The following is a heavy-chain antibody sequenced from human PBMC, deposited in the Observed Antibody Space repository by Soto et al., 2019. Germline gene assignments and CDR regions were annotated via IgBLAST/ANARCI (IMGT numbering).Heavy chain of an antibody. D-gene: IGHD3-3*01. CDR1: GFTFSSFG. CDR3: ARAASYYSLWRGYDPSRNGMEV. CDR2: IWYDGSKK. J-gene: IGHJ6*01. V-gene: IGHV3-33*01. Sequence: QVQVVESGGGVVQPGRSLRLSCAASGFTFSSFGMHWVRQAPGKGLEWVSLIWYDGSKKSYGDSVKGRFTISRDNSRTTVYLQMNSLRADDTAVYYCARAASYYSLWRGYDPSRNGMEVWGQGTTVIVSS.